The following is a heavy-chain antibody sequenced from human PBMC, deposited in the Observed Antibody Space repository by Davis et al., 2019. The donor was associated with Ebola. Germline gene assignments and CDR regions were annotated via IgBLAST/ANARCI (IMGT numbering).Heavy chain of an antibody. CDR3: ASTDILTGYLVV. CDR1: GYTFTNYG. V-gene: IGHV1-18*04. D-gene: IGHD3-9*01. Sequence: ASVKVSCKASGYTFTNYGITWVRQAPGQGLEWMGWINPHNGNTNYAQNVQGRVTMTTDTSTSTAYMEVGSLKSDDTAVYYCASTDILTGYLVVWGQGTLVTVSS. J-gene: IGHJ4*02. CDR2: INPHNGNT.